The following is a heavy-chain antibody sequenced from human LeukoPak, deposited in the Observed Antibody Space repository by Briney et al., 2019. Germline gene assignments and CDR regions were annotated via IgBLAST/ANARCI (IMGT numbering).Heavy chain of an antibody. CDR1: GFTFSNYW. CDR3: TRWELRLFPFDY. J-gene: IGHJ4*02. D-gene: IGHD1-26*01. V-gene: IGHV3-73*01. CDR2: IRSKANSYAT. Sequence: PGGSLRLSCAASGFTFSNYWIYWVRQVPGKGLVWVGRIRSKANSYATAYAASVKGRFTISRDDSKNTAYLQMNSLKTEDTAVYYCTRWELRLFPFDYWGQGTLVTVSS.